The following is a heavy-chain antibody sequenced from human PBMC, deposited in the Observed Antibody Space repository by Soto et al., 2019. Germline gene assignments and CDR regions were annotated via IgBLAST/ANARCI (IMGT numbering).Heavy chain of an antibody. J-gene: IGHJ6*04. CDR1: GFTVSSNY. CDR2: IYSGGST. CDR3: ARDRQQLDGRRYSYYYGMDV. D-gene: IGHD6-13*01. V-gene: IGHV3-53*01. Sequence: PGGSLSLSCAASGFTVSSNYMSWVRQAPGKGLEWVSVIYSGGSTYYAYSVKGRFTTSRDHPKNTLYLKMNTLRAEDTAVYYCARDRQQLDGRRYSYYYGMDVWGKGTTVTVSS.